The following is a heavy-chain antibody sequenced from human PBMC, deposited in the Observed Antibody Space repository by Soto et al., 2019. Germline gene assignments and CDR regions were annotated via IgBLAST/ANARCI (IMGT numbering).Heavy chain of an antibody. Sequence: VGSLRLSCAASGFTFSSYWMSWVRQAPGKGLEWVANIKQDGSEKYYVDSVKGRFTISRDNAKNSLYLQMNSLRAEDTAVYYCARDPPTYYYDSSGYPPFDYWGQGTLVTVSS. J-gene: IGHJ4*02. CDR3: ARDPPTYYYDSSGYPPFDY. CDR1: GFTFSSYW. V-gene: IGHV3-7*03. CDR2: IKQDGSEK. D-gene: IGHD3-22*01.